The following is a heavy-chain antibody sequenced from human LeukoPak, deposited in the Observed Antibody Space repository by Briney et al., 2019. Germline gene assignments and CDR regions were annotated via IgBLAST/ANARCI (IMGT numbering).Heavy chain of an antibody. CDR1: AYSITSNYY. Sequence: SETLSLTCTVSAYSITSNYYWGWVRQTPGKGLEWIGSGHHSGSTYYNPSLKSRVSISVDTSKNQFSLKVTYVTAADTAVYYCARDGSRGGFWSGSSLHSMDVWGKGTTVTVSS. D-gene: IGHD3-3*01. CDR2: GHHSGST. V-gene: IGHV4-38-2*02. CDR3: ARDGSRGGFWSGSSLHSMDV. J-gene: IGHJ6*03.